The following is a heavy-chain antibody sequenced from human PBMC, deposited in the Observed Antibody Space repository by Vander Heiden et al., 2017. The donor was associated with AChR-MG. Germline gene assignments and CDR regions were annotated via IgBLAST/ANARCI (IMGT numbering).Heavy chain of an antibody. V-gene: IGHV1-58*01. CDR3: AAPQGDYYYGMDV. CDR2: IVVGSGNT. Sequence: QMQLVQSGPEVKKPGTSVKVSCKAAGFTFTSSAVQWVRQARGQRLEWIGWIVVGSGNTNYAQKFQERVTITRDMSTSTAYMELSSLRSEDTAVYYCAAPQGDYYYGMDVWGQGTTVTVSS. D-gene: IGHD3-16*01. J-gene: IGHJ6*02. CDR1: GFTFTSSA.